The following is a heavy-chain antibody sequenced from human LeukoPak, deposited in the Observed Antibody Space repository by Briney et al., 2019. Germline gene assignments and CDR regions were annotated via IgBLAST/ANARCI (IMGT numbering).Heavy chain of an antibody. D-gene: IGHD3-16*01. CDR3: ARDKRWALDY. Sequence: GRSLRLSCAASGFTFSSYAMHWVRQAPGKGLEWVAVISYDGSNKYYADSVKGRFTISRDNSKNTLYLQMNSLRAEDTAVYYCARDKRWALDYWGQGTLVTVSS. J-gene: IGHJ4*02. V-gene: IGHV3-30*01. CDR1: GFTFSSYA. CDR2: ISYDGSNK.